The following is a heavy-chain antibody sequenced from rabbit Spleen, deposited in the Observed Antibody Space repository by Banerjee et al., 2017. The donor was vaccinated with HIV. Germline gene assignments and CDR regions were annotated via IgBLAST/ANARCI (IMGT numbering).Heavy chain of an antibody. Sequence: QSLEESGGDLVKPGASLTLTCTASGFTMSSSDWIYWVRQAPGKGLEWIGYIDPIFGTTYYASWAKGRFTISKTSSTTVTLQMTSLTAADTATYFCARSGYVGGDYTWDLWGPGTLVTVS. CDR2: IDPIFGTT. D-gene: IGHD1-1*01. CDR1: GFTMSSSDW. J-gene: IGHJ4*01. V-gene: IGHV1S40*01. CDR3: ARSGYVGGDYTWDL.